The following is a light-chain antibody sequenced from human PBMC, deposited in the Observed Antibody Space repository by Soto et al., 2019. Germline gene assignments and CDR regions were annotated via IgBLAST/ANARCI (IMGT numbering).Light chain of an antibody. J-gene: IGKJ1*01. CDR1: QTISRW. CDR3: QYYNDYCWT. Sequence: DIQLTQSPSTLSASVGDRVTITCRACQTISRWLAWYQQKPGKAPNLLIYETSNLESGVPSRFSGSGSVTEFTLTISSLQPDDFATYYCQYYNDYCWTFGQGTKVEIK. V-gene: IGKV1-5*03. CDR2: ETS.